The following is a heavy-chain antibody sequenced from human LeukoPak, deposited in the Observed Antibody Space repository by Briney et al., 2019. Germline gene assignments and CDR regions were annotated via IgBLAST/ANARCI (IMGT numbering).Heavy chain of an antibody. CDR1: GYTFTSYD. V-gene: IGHV1-8*03. CDR2: MNPNSGNT. CDR3: ARDQTGITTSGYYYDSSGYYPQSDY. D-gene: IGHD3-22*01. J-gene: IGHJ4*02. Sequence: ASVTVSCKASGYTFTSYDINWVRQATGQGLEWMGWMNPNSGNTGYAQKFQGRVTITRNTSISTAYMELSSLRSEDTAVYYCARDQTGITTSGYYYDSSGYYPQSDYWGQGTLVTVSS.